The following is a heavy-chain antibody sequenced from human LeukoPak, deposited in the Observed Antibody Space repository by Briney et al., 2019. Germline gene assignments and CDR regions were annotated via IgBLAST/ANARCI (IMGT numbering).Heavy chain of an antibody. CDR1: GGSISSDY. D-gene: IGHD3-22*01. CDR2: MSYSGNT. J-gene: IGHJ2*01. CDR3: ARENYFARSGHTLRYFDL. Sequence: PSETLSLTCTVSGGSISSDYWSWIRQHPGKGLEWIGYMSYSGNTYYNPSIKSRLDISVDTSKNQFSLKLSSLTAADTAVYFCARENYFARSGHTLRYFDLWGRGPLVTVSS. V-gene: IGHV4-31*03.